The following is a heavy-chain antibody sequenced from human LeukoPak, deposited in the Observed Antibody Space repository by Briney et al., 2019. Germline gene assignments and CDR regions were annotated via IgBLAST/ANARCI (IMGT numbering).Heavy chain of an antibody. CDR2: VYYSGLN. CDR3: ARVRWGDFDP. J-gene: IGHJ5*02. V-gene: IGHV4-59*01. CDR1: GDSIISSY. Sequence: PSETLSLTCSVSGDSIISSYWAWIGQPPGKGLEWSGYVYYSGLNNLNPSLKSRVTGSVDTSKSQVSLTLNSVTAADTAIYYCARVRWGDFDPWGQGILVTVSS. D-gene: IGHD2-21*02.